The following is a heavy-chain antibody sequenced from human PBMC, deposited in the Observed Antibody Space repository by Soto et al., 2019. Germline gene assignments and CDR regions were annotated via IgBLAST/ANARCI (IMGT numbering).Heavy chain of an antibody. CDR3: ATGVIWIGYFTVDS. Sequence: QEQLVQSGAEVKKPGSSVKISCKASGGSFGNSAINWVRQTPGQGLEWLGVFIPVYRTLNYAQKFQGRVTITAAETTGTAYMTLSSLASNATAVYYCATGVIWIGYFTVDSWGQGTRVTVSS. D-gene: IGHD3-3*01. CDR1: GGSFGNSA. V-gene: IGHV1-69*01. CDR2: FIPVYRTL. J-gene: IGHJ4*02.